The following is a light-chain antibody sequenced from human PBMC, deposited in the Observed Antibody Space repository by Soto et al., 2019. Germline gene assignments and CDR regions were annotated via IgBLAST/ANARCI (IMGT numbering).Light chain of an antibody. Sequence: DIQMTQSPSFVSASVGDRVTITCRASQAVSTWLAWYQQKPGDAPKLLIYAASTLQSGVPLRFSGSGSGTDFTLTIRSLQPEDFATYYCQQSNSFPRTFGGGTKVEIK. CDR1: QAVSTW. CDR3: QQSNSFPRT. V-gene: IGKV1-12*01. J-gene: IGKJ4*01. CDR2: AAS.